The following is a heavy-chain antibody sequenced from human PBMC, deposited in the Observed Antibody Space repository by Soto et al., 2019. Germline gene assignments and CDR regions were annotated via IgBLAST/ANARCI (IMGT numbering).Heavy chain of an antibody. V-gene: IGHV1-2*02. J-gene: IGHJ4*02. Sequence: ASVKVSCKASGYTFTGYYIHWVRQAPGQGLEWMGWINPDKGDTGDAQKLQGRVTMPRDTFMSTGYMAMIRLRPDDTAVSFSAGDYEAGNFDCWGQGTLGSVSS. D-gene: IGHD3-16*01. CDR2: INPDKGDT. CDR3: AGDYEAGNFDC. CDR1: GYTFTGYY.